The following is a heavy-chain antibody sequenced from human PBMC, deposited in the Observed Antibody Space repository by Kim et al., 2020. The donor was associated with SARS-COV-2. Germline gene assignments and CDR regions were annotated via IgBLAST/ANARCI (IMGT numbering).Heavy chain of an antibody. CDR3: ATDLGDLRFRISTI. CDR2: FDPEDGET. V-gene: IGHV1-24*01. CDR1: GYTLTELS. D-gene: IGHD3-3*01. Sequence: ASVKVSCKVSGYTLTELSMHWVRQAPGKGLEWMGGFDPEDGETIYAQKFQGRVTMTEDTSTDTAYMELSSLRSEDTAVYYCATDLGDLRFRISTIWGQGTLVTVSS. J-gene: IGHJ4*02.